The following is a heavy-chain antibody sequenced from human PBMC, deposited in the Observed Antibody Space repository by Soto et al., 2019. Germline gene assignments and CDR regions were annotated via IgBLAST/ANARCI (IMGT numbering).Heavy chain of an antibody. Sequence: QVQLLQSGAEVQKPGASVKVSCKAAGYRFTAYCIHWVRQAPGQGFEWMGWINPTSGCTNYAQKFQGRVTVTRDTSISTAYMELTRLRSDDKAGYYCARDLGGRVDPFDTWGQGTLVTVSS. CDR3: ARDLGGRVDPFDT. CDR2: INPTSGCT. V-gene: IGHV1-2*02. D-gene: IGHD3-16*01. CDR1: GYRFTAYC. J-gene: IGHJ4*02.